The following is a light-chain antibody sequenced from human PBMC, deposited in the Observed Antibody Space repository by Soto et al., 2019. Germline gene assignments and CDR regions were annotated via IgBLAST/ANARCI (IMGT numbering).Light chain of an antibody. CDR1: SSDVGYYNY. V-gene: IGLV2-14*03. J-gene: IGLJ1*01. CDR2: DVR. CDR3: SSYTSISTYV. Sequence: QSALTQPASVSGSPGQSITISCTGTSSDVGYYNYVSWYQQHPGKAPKLMIYDVRNRPSGVSNRFSGSKSGNTASLTISGLQADDEADYYCSSYTSISTYVFGTGTKVTVL.